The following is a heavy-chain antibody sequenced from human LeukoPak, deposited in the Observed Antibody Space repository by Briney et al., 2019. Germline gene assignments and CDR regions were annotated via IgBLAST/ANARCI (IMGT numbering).Heavy chain of an antibody. J-gene: IGHJ6*02. Sequence: SETLSLTCTVSGGSISHYFWSWIRQPPGKPLEWIGYIYYSGSTNYNPSLKSRLTISVDTSKDQFSLKLSSVTAADTAVYYCASSAVAGTAHYYYYGMDVWGQGTTVTVSS. D-gene: IGHD6-19*01. V-gene: IGHV4-59*12. CDR2: IYYSGST. CDR1: GGSISHYF. CDR3: ASSAVAGTAHYYYYGMDV.